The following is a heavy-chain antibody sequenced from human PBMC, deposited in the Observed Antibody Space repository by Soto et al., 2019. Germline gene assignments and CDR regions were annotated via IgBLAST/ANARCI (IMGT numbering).Heavy chain of an antibody. CDR2: ISSSSSYI. D-gene: IGHD3-3*01. Sequence: PGGSLRLSCAASGFTFSSYSMNWVRQAPGKGLEWVSSISSSSSYIYYADSVKGRFTISRDNAKNSLYLQMNSLRAEDTAVYYCAASYDFWSRYSFHTYYYYYYGMDVWGQGTTVTVSS. J-gene: IGHJ6*02. CDR1: GFTFSSYS. CDR3: AASYDFWSRYSFHTYYYYYYGMDV. V-gene: IGHV3-21*01.